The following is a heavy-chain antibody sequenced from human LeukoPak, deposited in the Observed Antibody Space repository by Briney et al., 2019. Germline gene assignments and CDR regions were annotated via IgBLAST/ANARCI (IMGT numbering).Heavy chain of an antibody. CDR2: GYDNGNS. J-gene: IGHJ4*02. CDR3: ARGSRYKPDFFDD. CDR1: GGSIRHSY. D-gene: IGHD3-3*01. V-gene: IGHV4-59*01. Sequence: PSETLSLTCSVSGGSIRHSYWTWIRQTPEKGLEWIGYGYDNGNSNSRSSLRSRVSMSVDTSKNEFSLKLSSVTAADTAVYFCARGSRYKPDFFDDWGLGTPVTVSS.